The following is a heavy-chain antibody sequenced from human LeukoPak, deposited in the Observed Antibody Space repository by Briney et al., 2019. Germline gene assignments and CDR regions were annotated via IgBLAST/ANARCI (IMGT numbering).Heavy chain of an antibody. Sequence: GGSLRLSCAASGFTLSDYHMSWIRQAPGKGLQWVSYISESGSTIYYADSVKGRFTISRDNAKNSLYLQMNSLRAEDTAVYYCAKDLRMTRHSDGAFDIWGQGKMVTVSS. V-gene: IGHV3-11*04. J-gene: IGHJ3*02. CDR2: ISESGSTI. D-gene: IGHD5-24*01. CDR3: AKDLRMTRHSDGAFDI. CDR1: GFTLSDYH.